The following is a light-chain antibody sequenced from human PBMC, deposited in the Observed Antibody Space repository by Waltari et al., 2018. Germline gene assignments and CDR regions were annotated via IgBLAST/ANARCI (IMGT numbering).Light chain of an antibody. CDR2: GTN. Sequence: QSVLTQPPSVSGAPGQRVTISCTGSSSNIGAAYAVHWYRQLPPAAPKLLIYGTNIRSSGVPDRISGSRSGTSASLAITGLQAEDEGDYYCQSYDSSLSRTVFGGGTKLTVL. J-gene: IGLJ2*01. V-gene: IGLV1-40*01. CDR3: QSYDSSLSRTV. CDR1: SSNIGAAYA.